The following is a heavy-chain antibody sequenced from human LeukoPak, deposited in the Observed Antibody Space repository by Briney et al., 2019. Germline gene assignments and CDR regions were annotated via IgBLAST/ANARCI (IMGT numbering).Heavy chain of an antibody. Sequence: PGGSLRLSCAASGFTFSSYDMHWVRQATGKGLEWVSAIGTAGDTYYPGSVKGRFTISRDNAKNSLYLQMNSLRAEDAAVYYCARAGRGAFDYWGQGTLVTVSS. V-gene: IGHV3-13*01. CDR2: IGTAGDT. CDR1: GFTFSSYD. CDR3: ARAGRGAFDY. D-gene: IGHD2-15*01. J-gene: IGHJ4*02.